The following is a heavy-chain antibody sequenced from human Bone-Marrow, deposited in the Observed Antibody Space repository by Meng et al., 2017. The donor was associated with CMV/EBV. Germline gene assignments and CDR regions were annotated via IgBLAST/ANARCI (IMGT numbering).Heavy chain of an antibody. V-gene: IGHV4-59*01. CDR2: IYYSGST. CDR3: ARGDFWSGYYTNYYYYGMDF. D-gene: IGHD3-3*01. Sequence: SETLSLTCTVSGGSISSYYWSWIRQPPGKGLEWIGYIYYSGSTNYNPPLKSRVTISVDTSKNQFSLKLSSVTAADTAVYYCARGDFWSGYYTNYYYYGMDFWGQGTMVTVSS. J-gene: IGHJ6*02. CDR1: GGSISSYY.